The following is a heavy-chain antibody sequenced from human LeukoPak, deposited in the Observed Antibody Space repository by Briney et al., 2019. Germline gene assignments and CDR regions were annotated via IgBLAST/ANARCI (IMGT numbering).Heavy chain of an antibody. CDR2: ISSSGGTI. V-gene: IGHV3-11*01. CDR3: ARDASALRFLEWLLDY. J-gene: IGHJ4*02. Sequence: GGSLRLSCAASGFTFSDYYMSWIRQAPGKGLEWVSYISSSGGTIYYADSMKGRFTISRDNAKNSLYLQMNSLRAEDTAVYYCARDASALRFLEWLLDYWGQGTLVTVSS. CDR1: GFTFSDYY. D-gene: IGHD3-3*01.